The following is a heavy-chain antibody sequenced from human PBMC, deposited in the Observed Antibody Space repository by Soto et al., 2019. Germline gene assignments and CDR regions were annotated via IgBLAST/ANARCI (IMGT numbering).Heavy chain of an antibody. CDR3: ARGDRYDSSGYTADY. CDR2: ISAYNGNT. D-gene: IGHD3-22*01. V-gene: IGHV1-18*04. CDR1: GYTFTSYG. J-gene: IGHJ4*02. Sequence: ASVNVSCKASGYTFTSYGISWVRQAPGQGLEWMGWISAYNGNTNYAQKLQGRVTMTTDTSTSTAYMELRSLRSDDTAVYYCARGDRYDSSGYTADYWGQGTLVTVSS.